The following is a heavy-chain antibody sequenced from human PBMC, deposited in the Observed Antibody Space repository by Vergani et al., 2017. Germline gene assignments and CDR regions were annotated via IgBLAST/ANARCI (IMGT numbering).Heavy chain of an antibody. CDR1: GYTFTSFA. Sequence: QVQLVQSGSELKKPGASVKVSCKASGYTFTSFAMNWVRQAPGQGLEWMGWINTNTGNPTYAQGFTGRFVFSLDTSVSTAYLQISSLKAEDTAVYYCARDTTMLWVHYYYGMDVWGQGTTVTVSS. D-gene: IGHD5-24*01. J-gene: IGHJ6*02. V-gene: IGHV7-4-1*02. CDR2: INTNTGNP. CDR3: ARDTTMLWVHYYYGMDV.